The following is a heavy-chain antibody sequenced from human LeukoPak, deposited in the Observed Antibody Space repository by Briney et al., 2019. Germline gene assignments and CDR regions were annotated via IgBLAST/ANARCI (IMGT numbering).Heavy chain of an antibody. CDR2: IYSGGSK. CDR1: GFTVSSNY. V-gene: IGHV3-53*01. Sequence: QTGGSVRLSCAASGFTVSSNYMSWVRQAPGKGLEWVSVIYSGGSKYYADSVKGRFTISRDNSKNTLYLQMNSLRAEDTAVYYCARVLRRVLTGYYYYYGMDVWGQGTTVTVSS. J-gene: IGHJ6*02. CDR3: ARVLRRVLTGYYYYYGMDV. D-gene: IGHD3-9*01.